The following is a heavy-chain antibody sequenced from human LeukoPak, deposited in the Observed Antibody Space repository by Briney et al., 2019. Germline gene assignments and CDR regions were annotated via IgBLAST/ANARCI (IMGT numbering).Heavy chain of an antibody. D-gene: IGHD5/OR15-5a*01. Sequence: PGRSLRLSCTSSGFTFGDYAMSWVRQAPGKGLEWVGFIRSKAYGGTTEYAASVKGRFTISGDDSKTIAYLQMNSLKTEDTAVYYCTRVSTATFNYWGQGTLDTVSS. CDR3: TRVSTATFNY. J-gene: IGHJ4*02. V-gene: IGHV3-49*04. CDR1: GFTFGDYA. CDR2: IRSKAYGGTT.